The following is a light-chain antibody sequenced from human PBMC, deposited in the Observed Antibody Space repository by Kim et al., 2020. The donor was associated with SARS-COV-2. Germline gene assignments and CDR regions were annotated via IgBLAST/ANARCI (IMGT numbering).Light chain of an antibody. J-gene: IGLJ2*01. CDR1: SGRIASNF. V-gene: IGLV6-57*03. CDR3: QSGRL. Sequence: ESPGRTVTIACTRSSGRIASNFVQWYQQRPGSAPTSVIYEDNQRPSWVPDRFSGSIDDSSNSASLTISGLKTEDEADYYCQSGRLFGGGTQLTVL. CDR2: EDN.